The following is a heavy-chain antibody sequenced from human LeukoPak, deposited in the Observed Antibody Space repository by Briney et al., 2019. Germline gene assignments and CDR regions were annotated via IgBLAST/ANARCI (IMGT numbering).Heavy chain of an antibody. V-gene: IGHV3-9*01. D-gene: IGHD4-11*01. J-gene: IGHJ4*02. CDR1: GFKFDDYA. Sequence: GGSLRLSCATSGFKFDDYAMHWVRQAPGMGLEWISGITWNSGRLDYADSVKGRFTISRDGDKKSLYLQMNSLRPEDTAVYFCAKGAQQFNYFDYWGPGTLVTVSS. CDR2: ITWNSGRL. CDR3: AKGAQQFNYFDY.